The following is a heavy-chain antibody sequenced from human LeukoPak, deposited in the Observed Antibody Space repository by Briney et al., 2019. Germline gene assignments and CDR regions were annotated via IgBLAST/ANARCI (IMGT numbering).Heavy chain of an antibody. CDR1: GFTFSSYA. V-gene: IGHV3-23*01. J-gene: IGHJ4*02. Sequence: PGGSLRLSCAASGFTFSSYAMSWVRQAPGKGLEGVSAISGSGGNTYYIDSVKGRCTISRDNSKNTLYLQMNSLRAEDTAIYYCAKEYTGTFSPFPSYFDNWGQGTLVTVSS. CDR3: AKEYTGTFSPFPSYFDN. CDR2: ISGSGGNT. D-gene: IGHD1-26*01.